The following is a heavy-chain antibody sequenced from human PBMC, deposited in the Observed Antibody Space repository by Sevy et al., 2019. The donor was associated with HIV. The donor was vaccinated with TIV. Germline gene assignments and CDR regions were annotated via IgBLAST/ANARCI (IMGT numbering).Heavy chain of an antibody. J-gene: IGHJ5*02. Sequence: GGSLRLSCTASGFTFSSYDMNWVRQAPGKGLEWVSKISSSGSSIYYAASVKGRFTISGYNAKNSLNLQMHSLRAEDTAVYYCTRNGGAFDNGFDPWGQGTLVTVSS. V-gene: IGHV3-48*03. CDR1: GFTFSSYD. D-gene: IGHD2-8*01. CDR2: ISSSGSSI. CDR3: TRNGGAFDNGFDP.